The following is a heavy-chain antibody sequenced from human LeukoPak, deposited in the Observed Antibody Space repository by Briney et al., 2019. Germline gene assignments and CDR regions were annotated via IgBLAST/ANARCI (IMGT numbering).Heavy chain of an antibody. V-gene: IGHV4-34*01. CDR3: ARGNSGYYGSGSICDY. CDR2: INHSGST. J-gene: IGHJ4*02. D-gene: IGHD3-10*01. Sequence: SETLSLTCAVYGGSFSGYYWSWIRQPPGKGLEWIREINHSGSTNYNPSLKSRVTISVDTSKNQFSLKLSSVTAADTAVYYCARGNSGYYGSGSICDYWGQGTLVTVSS. CDR1: GGSFSGYY.